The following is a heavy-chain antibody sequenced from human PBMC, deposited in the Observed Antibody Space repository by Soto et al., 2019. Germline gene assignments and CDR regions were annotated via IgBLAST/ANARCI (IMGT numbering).Heavy chain of an antibody. V-gene: IGHV3-11*05. CDR2: ISSSSSYP. CDR3: ARDSASGSGELSGPPNFDY. Sequence: QVQLVESGGGLVKPGGSLRLSCAASGFTFSDYYMSWIRQAPGKGLEWVSYISSSSSYPNYAHSVKGRFTISRDNAKNSLYLQMHSLRVDDTAVYYCARDSASGSGELSGPPNFDYWGQGTLVTVSS. J-gene: IGHJ4*02. CDR1: GFTFSDYY. D-gene: IGHD3-10*01.